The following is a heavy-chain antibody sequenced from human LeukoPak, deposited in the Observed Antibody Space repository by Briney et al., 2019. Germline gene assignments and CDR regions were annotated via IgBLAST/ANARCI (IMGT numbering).Heavy chain of an antibody. D-gene: IGHD6-19*01. J-gene: IGHJ4*02. Sequence: GGSLRLSCAASGFTFSSYAMSWVRQAPGKGLDWVSLISDSVGGTYYADSVKGRFTISRDNSKNTLYLQMNSLRAEDTAVYYCAKGGSSGWYHLNFWGQGTLVTVSS. CDR2: ISDSVGGT. CDR1: GFTFSSYA. V-gene: IGHV3-23*01. CDR3: AKGGSSGWYHLNF.